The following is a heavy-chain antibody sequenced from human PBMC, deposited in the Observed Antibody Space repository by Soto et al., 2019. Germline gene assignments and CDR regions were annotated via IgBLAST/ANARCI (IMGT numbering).Heavy chain of an antibody. J-gene: IGHJ4*02. V-gene: IGHV4-31*03. Sequence: SVTLSLTCTVSGGSISSGGHYWSWIRQHPGKGLEWIGYIYYSGSTYYNPSLKSRVTISVDTSKNQFSLKLSSVTAADTAVYYCARIPGYSYANDYSGQGTVVTISS. D-gene: IGHD5-18*01. CDR2: IYYSGST. CDR1: GGSISSGGHY. CDR3: ARIPGYSYANDY.